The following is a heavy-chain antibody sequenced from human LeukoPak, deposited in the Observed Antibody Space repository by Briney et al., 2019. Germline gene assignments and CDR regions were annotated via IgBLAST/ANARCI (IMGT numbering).Heavy chain of an antibody. Sequence: SVKVSCKASGGTFSSYAISWVRQAPGQGLEWMGGIIPIFGTANYAQKFQGRVTITADKSTSTAYMELSSLRSEDTAVYYCARLLAPDYDILTGYRDWGQGTLVTVSS. CDR3: ARLLAPDYDILTGYRD. V-gene: IGHV1-69*06. D-gene: IGHD3-9*01. CDR1: GGTFSSYA. J-gene: IGHJ4*02. CDR2: IIPIFGTA.